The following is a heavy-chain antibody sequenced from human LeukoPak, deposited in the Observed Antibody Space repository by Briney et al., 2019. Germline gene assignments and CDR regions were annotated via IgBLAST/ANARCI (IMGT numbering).Heavy chain of an antibody. CDR3: ARGRRYLIVQSRNWFDP. CDR2: ISSSGSTI. J-gene: IGHJ5*02. V-gene: IGHV3-48*04. Sequence: GGSLRLSCAASGFAFSSYAIHWVRQAPGKGLEWVSYISSSGSTIYYADSVKGRFTISRDNAKNSLYLQMNSLRAEDTAVYYCARGRRYLIVQSRNWFDPWGQGTLVTVSS. D-gene: IGHD3-22*01. CDR1: GFAFSSYA.